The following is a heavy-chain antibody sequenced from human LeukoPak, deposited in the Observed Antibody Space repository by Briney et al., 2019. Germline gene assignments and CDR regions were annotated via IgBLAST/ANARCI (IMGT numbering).Heavy chain of an antibody. CDR1: GFTFSSYA. CDR2: ISGSGGST. Sequence: GGSLRLSCAASGFTFSSYAMSWVRQAPGKGLGWVSAISGSGGSTYYADSVKGRFTISRDNSKNTLYLQMNSLRAEDTAVYYCANSPLLSPFDYWGQGTLVTVSS. V-gene: IGHV3-23*01. D-gene: IGHD1-26*01. J-gene: IGHJ4*02. CDR3: ANSPLLSPFDY.